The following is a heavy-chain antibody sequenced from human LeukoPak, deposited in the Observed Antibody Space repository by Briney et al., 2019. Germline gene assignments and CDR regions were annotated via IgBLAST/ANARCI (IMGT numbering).Heavy chain of an antibody. CDR3: ARVSYCSTASCWRAFDY. CDR1: GFTFSGYS. Sequence: TGGSLRLSCAASGFTFSGYSMDRVRQAPGKGLEWVSDITVTSAIYYADSVKGRFTISRDDAKNSLYLQMSSLRAEDTAVYYCARVSYCSTASCWRAFDYWGQGTLVTVSS. J-gene: IGHJ4*02. D-gene: IGHD2-2*01. V-gene: IGHV3-48*04. CDR2: ITVTSAI.